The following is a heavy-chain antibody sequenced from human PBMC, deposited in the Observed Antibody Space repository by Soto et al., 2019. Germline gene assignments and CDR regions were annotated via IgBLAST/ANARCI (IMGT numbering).Heavy chain of an antibody. CDR1: GYSFTSYW. CDR2: IDPSDSYT. J-gene: IGHJ4*02. Sequence: GESLKISCKGSGYSFTSYWISWVRQMPGKGLEWMGRIDPSDSYTNYSPSFQGHVTISVDKSISTAYLQWSSLKASDTAMYYFARPAYGGYDDNYFDYWGQGTLVTVSS. D-gene: IGHD5-12*01. V-gene: IGHV5-10-1*01. CDR3: ARPAYGGYDDNYFDY.